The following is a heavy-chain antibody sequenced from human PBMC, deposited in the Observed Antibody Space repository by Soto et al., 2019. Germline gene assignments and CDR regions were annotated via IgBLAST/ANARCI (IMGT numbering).Heavy chain of an antibody. CDR2: INHVGIT. J-gene: IGHJ5*01. D-gene: IGHD2-15*01. V-gene: IGHV4-34*01. CDR3: ARAPDSSGARQQPIDS. CDR1: GGSFRGFY. Sequence: SETLSLTCAVSGGSFRGFYWTWIRQSPGKGLEWLGDINHVGITNYNPSLKSRVSIPVDTSKSQFSLKLSSVTAADTAVYYRARAPDSSGARQQPIDSCGRGTRVTVSS.